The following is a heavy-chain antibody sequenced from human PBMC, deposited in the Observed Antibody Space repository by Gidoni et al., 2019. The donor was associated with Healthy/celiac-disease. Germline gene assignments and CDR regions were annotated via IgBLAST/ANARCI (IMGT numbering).Heavy chain of an antibody. CDR1: GFTFGDYA. D-gene: IGHD3-9*01. CDR3: TRDRRYFDWLLQGAFDI. V-gene: IGHV3-49*03. CDR2: IRSKAYGGTT. Sequence: EVQLVESGGGLVQPGRSLRLSCTASGFTFGDYAMSWFRQAPGKGLEWVGFIRSKAYGGTTEYAASVKGRFTISRDDSKSIAYLQMNSLKTEDTAVYYCTRDRRYFDWLLQGAFDIWGQGTMVTVSS. J-gene: IGHJ3*02.